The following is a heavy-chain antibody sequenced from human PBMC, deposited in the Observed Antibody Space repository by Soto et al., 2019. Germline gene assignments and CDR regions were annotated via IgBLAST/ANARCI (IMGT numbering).Heavy chain of an antibody. CDR2: ISYDGSNK. CDR3: ARDEIVLMVYAISGMDV. CDR1: GFTFSSYA. J-gene: IGHJ6*02. Sequence: PWGPLRLSCAASGFTFSSYAMHWVRQAPCRGLEWVAVISYDGSNKYYADSVKGRFTISRDNSKNTLYLQMNSLRAEDTAVYYCARDEIVLMVYAISGMDVWGQGTTVTVSS. D-gene: IGHD2-8*01. V-gene: IGHV3-30-3*01.